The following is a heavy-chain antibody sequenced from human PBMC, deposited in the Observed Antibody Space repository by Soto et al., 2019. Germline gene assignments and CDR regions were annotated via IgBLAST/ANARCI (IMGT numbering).Heavy chain of an antibody. Sequence: PSETLSLTCTVSGGSISSGGYYWSWIRQHPGKGLEWIGYIYYSGSTYYNPSLKSRVTISVDTSKNQFSLKLSSVTAADTAVYYCARDGAQSPGWYFDLWGRGTLVTVSS. CDR3: ARDGAQSPGWYFDL. D-gene: IGHD1-26*01. J-gene: IGHJ2*01. CDR1: GGSISSGGYY. V-gene: IGHV4-31*03. CDR2: IYYSGST.